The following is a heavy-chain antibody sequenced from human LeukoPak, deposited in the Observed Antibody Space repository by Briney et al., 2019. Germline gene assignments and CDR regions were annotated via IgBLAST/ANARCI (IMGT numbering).Heavy chain of an antibody. CDR1: GYTFTGYY. CDR3: ARDRYCSSTSCYYWFDP. D-gene: IGHD2-2*01. V-gene: IGHV1-2*02. CDR2: INPNSGGT. J-gene: IGHJ5*02. Sequence: ASVKVSCKASGYTFTGYYMHWVRQASGQGLEWMGWINPNSGGTNYAQKFQGRVTMTRDTSISTAYMELSRLRSDDTAVYYCARDRYCSSTSCYYWFDPWGQGTLVTVPS.